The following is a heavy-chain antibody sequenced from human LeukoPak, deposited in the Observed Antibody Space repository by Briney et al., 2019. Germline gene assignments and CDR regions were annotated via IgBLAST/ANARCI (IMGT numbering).Heavy chain of an antibody. CDR1: GGSISSYY. CDR3: ARVSSAPNNWNYGGFDP. Sequence: PSETLSLTCTVSGGSISSYYWSWIRQPPGKGLEWIGYIYYSGSTNYNPSLKSRVTISVDTSKNQFSLKLSSVTAADTAVYYCARVSSAPNNWNYGGFDPWGQGTLVTVSS. J-gene: IGHJ5*02. D-gene: IGHD1-7*01. V-gene: IGHV4-59*01. CDR2: IYYSGST.